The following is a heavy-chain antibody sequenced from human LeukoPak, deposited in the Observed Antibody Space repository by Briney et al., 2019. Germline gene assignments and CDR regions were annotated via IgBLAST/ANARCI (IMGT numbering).Heavy chain of an antibody. J-gene: IGHJ6*03. V-gene: IGHV1-8*01. CDR2: MNPNSGNT. Sequence: ASVKVSCKASGYTFTSYDINWVRQATGQGLEWMGWMNPNSGNTGYAQKFQGRVTMTRNTSISTAYMELSSLRSEDTAVYYCARGRRGFGELLDYYYMDVWGKGTMVTVSS. D-gene: IGHD3-10*01. CDR3: ARGRRGFGELLDYYYMDV. CDR1: GYTFTSYD.